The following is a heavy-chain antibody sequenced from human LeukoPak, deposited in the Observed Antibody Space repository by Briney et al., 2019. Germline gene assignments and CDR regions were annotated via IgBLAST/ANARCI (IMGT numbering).Heavy chain of an antibody. CDR1: GFTFSSYS. Sequence: GGSLRLSCAASGFTFSSYSMNWIRQAPGKGLEWVSSISNSTSYIYYADSVKGRFTISKDNAKNSLYLQMNSLRAEDTAVYYCARAGGSTVSHSDYWGQGTLVTVSS. CDR3: ARAGGSTVSHSDY. CDR2: ISNSTSYI. D-gene: IGHD4-17*01. J-gene: IGHJ4*02. V-gene: IGHV3-21*01.